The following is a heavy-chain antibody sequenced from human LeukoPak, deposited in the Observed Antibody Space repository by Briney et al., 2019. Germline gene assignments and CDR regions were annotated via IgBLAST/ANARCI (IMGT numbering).Heavy chain of an antibody. V-gene: IGHV1-18*04. D-gene: IGHD4-17*01. Sequence: ASVKVSCKASGYTFTSYGISWVRQAPGQGLEWMGWISAYNGNTNYAQKLQGRVTMTTDTSTSTAYMELRSLRSDDTAVYYCARGGYDYGLAGWLDPWGQGTLVTVSS. J-gene: IGHJ5*02. CDR2: ISAYNGNT. CDR3: ARGGYDYGLAGWLDP. CDR1: GYTFTSYG.